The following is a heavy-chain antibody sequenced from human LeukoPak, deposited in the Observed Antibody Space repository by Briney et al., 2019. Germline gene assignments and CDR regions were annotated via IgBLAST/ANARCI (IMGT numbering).Heavy chain of an antibody. V-gene: IGHV4-59*01. CDR3: ARWGTYYDILTVPGWFDP. CDR2: IYYSGST. Sequence: SETLSLTCTVSGGSISSYYWSWIRQPPGKGLEWIGYIYYSGSTNYNPSLKSRVTISVDTSKNQFSLKLSSVTAADTAVYYCARWGTYYDILTVPGWFDPWGQGTLVTASS. D-gene: IGHD3-9*01. CDR1: GGSISSYY. J-gene: IGHJ5*02.